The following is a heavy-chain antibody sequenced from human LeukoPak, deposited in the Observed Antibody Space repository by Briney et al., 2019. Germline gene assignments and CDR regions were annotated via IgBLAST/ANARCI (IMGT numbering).Heavy chain of an antibody. D-gene: IGHD3-3*01. J-gene: IGHJ4*02. V-gene: IGHV3-30*02. CDR3: ARDSNSDFWSGYYTNYFDY. Sequence: PGGSLRLSCVASGFSFTNYGMHWVRQAPGKGLEWVAFIRYDGTNKYYADSVKGRFTISRDNSKNTLYLQMNSLRTEDTAVYYCARDSNSDFWSGYYTNYFDYWGQGTLVTVSS. CDR1: GFSFTNYG. CDR2: IRYDGTNK.